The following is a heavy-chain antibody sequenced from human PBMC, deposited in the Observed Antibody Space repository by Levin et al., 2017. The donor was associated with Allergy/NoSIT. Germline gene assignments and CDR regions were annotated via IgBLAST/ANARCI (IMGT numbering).Heavy chain of an antibody. V-gene: IGHV4-34*01. J-gene: IGHJ5*02. CDR2: INHSGST. CDR3: ARTPGNYEGWFDP. Sequence: PSETLSLTCADYGGSFSGYYWSWIRQPPGKGLEWIGEINHSGSTNYNPSLKSRVTISVDTSKNQFSLKLSSVTAADTAVYYCARTPGNYEGWFDPWGQGTLVTVSS. CDR1: GGSFSGYY. D-gene: IGHD1-7*01.